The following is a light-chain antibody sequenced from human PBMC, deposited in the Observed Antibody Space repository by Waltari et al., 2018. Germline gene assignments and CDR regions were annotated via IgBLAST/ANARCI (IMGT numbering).Light chain of an antibody. V-gene: IGLV1-44*01. CDR1: SSNVGSNP. Sequence: QSVLTQPPSASGTPGQRVTISCSGSSSNVGSNPVNWYQQLRGTAPKRLIYNNNPRPSGVSDRFSGSKSGTSASLAISGLQSEDEADYHCAACDGGQIGHYVFGTGTKVTVL. J-gene: IGLJ1*01. CDR2: NNN. CDR3: AACDGGQIGHYV.